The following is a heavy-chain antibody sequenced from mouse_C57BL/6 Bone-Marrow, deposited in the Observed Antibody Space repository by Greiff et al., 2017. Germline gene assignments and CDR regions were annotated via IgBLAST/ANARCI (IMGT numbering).Heavy chain of an antibody. V-gene: IGHV1-81*01. J-gene: IGHJ2*01. Sequence: QVQLQQSGAELARPGASVKLSCKASGYTFTSYGISWVKQRTGQGLEWIGEIYPRRGNTYYNEKFKGKATLTADKSSSTAYMELRSLTSEDSAVYFCARSMGGYFDYWGQGTTLTVSS. CDR1: GYTFTSYG. CDR2: IYPRRGNT. CDR3: ARSMGGYFDY.